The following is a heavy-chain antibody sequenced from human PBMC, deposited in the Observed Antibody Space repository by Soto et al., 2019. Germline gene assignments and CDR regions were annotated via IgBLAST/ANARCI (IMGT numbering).Heavy chain of an antibody. CDR2: IYPGDSDT. CDR3: ARHAPYCSSTSCYPSGAFDI. J-gene: IGHJ3*02. CDR1: GYSFTSYW. D-gene: IGHD2-2*01. Sequence: PGESLKISCKGSGYSFTSYWIGWVRQMPGKGLECMGIIYPGDSDTRYSPSFQGQVTISADKSISTAYLQWSSLKASDTAMYYCARHAPYCSSTSCYPSGAFDIWGQGTMVTVSS. V-gene: IGHV5-51*01.